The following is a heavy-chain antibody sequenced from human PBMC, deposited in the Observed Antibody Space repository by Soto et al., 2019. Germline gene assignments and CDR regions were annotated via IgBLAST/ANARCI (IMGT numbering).Heavy chain of an antibody. CDR1: GYSFTSYW. CDR2: IYPGDSDS. J-gene: IGHJ5*02. D-gene: IGHD3-16*01. CDR3: ARHEGGLKNWFDP. Sequence: GESLKISCKGSGYSFTSYWIGWVRQMPGKGLEWMGIIYPGDSDSRYSPSFQGQVTISADKSISTAYLHWSSLKASDTAMYYCARHEGGLKNWFDPWGQGTLVTVSS. V-gene: IGHV5-51*01.